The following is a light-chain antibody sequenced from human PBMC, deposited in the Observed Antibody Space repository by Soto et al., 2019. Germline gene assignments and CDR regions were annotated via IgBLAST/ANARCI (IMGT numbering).Light chain of an antibody. V-gene: IGKV1-39*01. Sequence: DIQMTQSPSSLSASVGDRITITCRASQSISSYLNWYQQKPGKAPKLLLYATSSLESGVPSRFSGSGSGTDYTLTITXLQPEDFATYYCQQSYSAVTFGGGTKVDIK. CDR1: QSISSY. J-gene: IGKJ4*01. CDR3: QQSYSAVT. CDR2: ATS.